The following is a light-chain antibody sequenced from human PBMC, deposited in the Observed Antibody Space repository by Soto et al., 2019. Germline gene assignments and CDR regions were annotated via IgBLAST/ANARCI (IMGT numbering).Light chain of an antibody. CDR3: QQYNNYGSWT. CDR2: KAS. Sequence: DIQMTQSPSTLSASVGATVTITCRASQSISAWLAWYQQKPGKAPKLLIYKASSLESGVPSRFSGSGSGTEFTLTISSLQPDDFATYYCQQYNNYGSWTFGQGPKVEIK. CDR1: QSISAW. V-gene: IGKV1-5*03. J-gene: IGKJ1*01.